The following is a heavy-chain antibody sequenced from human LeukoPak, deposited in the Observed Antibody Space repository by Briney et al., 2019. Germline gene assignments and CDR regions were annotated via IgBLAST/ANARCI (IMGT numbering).Heavy chain of an antibody. J-gene: IGHJ4*02. CDR2: ISYDGSNK. CDR3: ARDGPYYYDSSGYYYGLDY. Sequence: GGSLRLSCAASGFTFSNYAMHWVRQAPGKGLEWVAVISYDGSNKYYADSVKGRFTISRDNSKNTLYLQMNSLRAEDTAVYYCARDGPYYYDSSGYYYGLDYWGQGTLVTVSS. CDR1: GFTFSNYA. V-gene: IGHV3-30*19. D-gene: IGHD3-22*01.